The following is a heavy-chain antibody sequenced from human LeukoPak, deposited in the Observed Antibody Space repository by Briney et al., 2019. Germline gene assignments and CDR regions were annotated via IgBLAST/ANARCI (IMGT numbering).Heavy chain of an antibody. CDR1: GFTFSSEA. D-gene: IGHD3-22*01. CDR3: ARANVPDYYDASGYSDWFDP. J-gene: IGHJ5*02. V-gene: IGHV3-64*01. CDR2: TGSNGVNK. Sequence: GGSLRLSCVASGFTFSSEAMHWVRQAPGKGLEYVSSTGSNGVNKYYANSVKGRYTVSRDNSRSTVYLQMASLKPEDSAIYYCARANVPDYYDASGYSDWFDPWGQRTLVSVST.